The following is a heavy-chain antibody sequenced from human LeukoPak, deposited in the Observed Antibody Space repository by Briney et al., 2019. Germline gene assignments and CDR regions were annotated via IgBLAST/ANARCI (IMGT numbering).Heavy chain of an antibody. D-gene: IGHD3-10*01. V-gene: IGHV3-9*01. CDR2: ISWNSKSI. J-gene: IGHJ5*02. Sequence: PGVSLRLSCAASGFIFEDYAMHWVRQAPGNGLEWVAGISWNSKSIGYGDSGKRRFTISRDNANNSLYLQMNSLKTEDTALYYCAKGLRGCGELSGNWFDPWGQGTLVTVSS. CDR1: GFIFEDYA. CDR3: AKGLRGCGELSGNWFDP.